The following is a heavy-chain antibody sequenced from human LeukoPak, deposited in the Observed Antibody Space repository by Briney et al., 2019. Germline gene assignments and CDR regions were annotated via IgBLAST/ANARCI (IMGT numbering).Heavy chain of an antibody. Sequence: PGGSLRLSCAASGFTVSSNYMSWVRQAPGKGLEWVANIKQDGSEKYYVDSVKGRFTISRDNAKNSLYLQMNSLRAEDTAVYYCARGNYDYVWGSYPNLWGQGTLVTVSS. CDR2: IKQDGSEK. CDR3: ARGNYDYVWGSYPNL. J-gene: IGHJ5*02. CDR1: GFTVSSNY. V-gene: IGHV3-7*01. D-gene: IGHD3-16*02.